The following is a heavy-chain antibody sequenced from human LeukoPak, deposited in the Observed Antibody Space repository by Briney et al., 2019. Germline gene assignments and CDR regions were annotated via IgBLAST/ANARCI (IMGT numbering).Heavy chain of an antibody. CDR3: ARGNHYYDSRDPYYYYYMDV. CDR2: SHKSGST. Sequence: SETLSLTCTVSGGSISNYYWTWIRQSPGKTLEWIGCSHKSGSTHYNPSLRSRVTISVDTSKSQFSLKLSSVTAADTAVYYCARGNHYYDSRDPYYYYYMDVWGKGTTVTVSS. J-gene: IGHJ6*03. V-gene: IGHV4-59*12. D-gene: IGHD3-22*01. CDR1: GGSISNYY.